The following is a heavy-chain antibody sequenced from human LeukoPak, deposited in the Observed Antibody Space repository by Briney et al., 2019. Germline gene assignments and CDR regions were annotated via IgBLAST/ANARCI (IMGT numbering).Heavy chain of an antibody. CDR3: ARGIRGYSYGYRLENYYFDY. V-gene: IGHV4-34*01. CDR1: GGPFSGYY. CDR2: INHSGST. J-gene: IGHJ4*02. Sequence: SETLSLTCAVYGGPFSGYYWSWIRQPPGKGLEWIGEINHSGSTNYNPSLKSRVTISVDTSKNQFSLKLSSVTAADTAVYYCARGIRGYSYGYRLENYYFDYWGQGTLVTVSS. D-gene: IGHD5-18*01.